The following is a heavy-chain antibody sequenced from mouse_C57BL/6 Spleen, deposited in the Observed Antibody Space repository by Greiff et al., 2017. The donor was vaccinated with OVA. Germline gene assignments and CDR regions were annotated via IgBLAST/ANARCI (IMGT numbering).Heavy chain of an antibody. V-gene: IGHV5-17*01. CDR3: AVYDVYLGPWFAY. D-gene: IGHD2-3*01. CDR1: GFTFSDYG. CDR2: IGSGSSTI. Sequence: EVKVVESGGGLVKPGGSLKLSCAASGFTFSDYGMHWVRQAPEKGLEWVAYIGSGSSTIYYADTVKGRFTISRDNAKNTLFLQMTSLRSEDTAMYYCAVYDVYLGPWFAYWGQGTLVTVSA. J-gene: IGHJ3*01.